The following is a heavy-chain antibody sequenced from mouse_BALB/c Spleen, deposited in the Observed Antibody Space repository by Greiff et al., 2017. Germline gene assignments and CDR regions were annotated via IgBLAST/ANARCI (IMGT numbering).Heavy chain of an antibody. D-gene: IGHD5-5*01. CDR1: GYTFTDYE. CDR3: TRDYLYWYFDV. V-gene: IGHV1-15*01. CDR2: IDPETGGT. Sequence: QVQLQQSGAELVRPGASVTLSCKASGYTFTDYEMHWVKQTPVHGLEWIGAIDPETGGTAYNQKFKGKATLTADKSSSTAYMELRSLTSEDSAVYYSTRDYLYWYFDVWGAGTTVTVSS. J-gene: IGHJ1*01.